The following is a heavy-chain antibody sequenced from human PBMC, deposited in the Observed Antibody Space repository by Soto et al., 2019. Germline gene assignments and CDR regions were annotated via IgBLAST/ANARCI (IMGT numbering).Heavy chain of an antibody. J-gene: IGHJ6*02. V-gene: IGHV1-2*02. Sequence: GASVKVSCKASGYTFTGYYMHWVRQAPGQGLEWMGWINPNSGGTNYAQKFQGRVTMTRDTSISTAYMELSRLRSDDTAVYYCASTDSGYDIIVNYYYGMDVWGQGTTVTVSS. CDR1: GYTFTGYY. D-gene: IGHD5-12*01. CDR2: INPNSGGT. CDR3: ASTDSGYDIIVNYYYGMDV.